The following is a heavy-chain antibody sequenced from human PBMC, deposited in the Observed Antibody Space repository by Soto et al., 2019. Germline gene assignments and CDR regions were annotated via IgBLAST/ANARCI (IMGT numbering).Heavy chain of an antibody. V-gene: IGHV4-31*03. CDR2: VYHSGST. CDR1: GDSIRGGGHY. J-gene: IGHJ4*03. CDR3: ARDTGLAPTVWGY. Sequence: QVQLQESGPGLVKPSQTLSLTCSVSGDSIRGGGHYWNWIRQFPGKGREWIGYVYHSGSTHYNPSLRGRLTISIDTSKNHFSLRLISVTAADTALYYCARDTGLAPTVWGYWGHGTQVTVSS. D-gene: IGHD7-27*01.